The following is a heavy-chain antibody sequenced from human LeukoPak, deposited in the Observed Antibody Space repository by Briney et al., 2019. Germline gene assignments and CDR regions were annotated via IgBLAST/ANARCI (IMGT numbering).Heavy chain of an antibody. J-gene: IGHJ3*02. CDR1: GYSFTSYW. CDR2: IYPGDSDT. D-gene: IGHD5-12*01. Sequence: GESLKISCKGSGYSFTSYWIGWVRQMPGKGLEWMGIIYPGDSDTRYSPSFQGQVTISADKSISTAYLRWSSLKASDTAMYYCARPGNNVDIVATIDSIDAFDIWGQGTMVTVSS. V-gene: IGHV5-51*01. CDR3: ARPGNNVDIVATIDSIDAFDI.